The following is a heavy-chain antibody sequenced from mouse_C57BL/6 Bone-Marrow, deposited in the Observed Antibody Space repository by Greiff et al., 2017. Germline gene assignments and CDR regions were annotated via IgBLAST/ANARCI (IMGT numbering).Heavy chain of an antibody. CDR3: AIPVYYGYDVVYAMYY. CDR2: IWSGGST. V-gene: IGHV2-2*01. J-gene: IGHJ4*01. Sequence: QVQLQQSGPGLVQPSQSLSITCTVSGFSLTSYGVHWVRQSPGKGLEWLGVIWSGGSTDYNAAFISRLSISKDNSKSQVFFKMNSLQADDTAIYYCAIPVYYGYDVVYAMYYWGQGTSVTVSS. D-gene: IGHD2-2*01. CDR1: GFSLTSYG.